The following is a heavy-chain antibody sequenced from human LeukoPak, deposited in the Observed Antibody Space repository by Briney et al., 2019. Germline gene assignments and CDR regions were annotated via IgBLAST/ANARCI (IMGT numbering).Heavy chain of an antibody. J-gene: IGHJ4*02. Sequence: GGSLRLSCAASGFTFSSYWMHWVRHAPGKGLVWVSRINSDGRSTSYADSVKGRFTISRDNAKNTLYLQMNSLRAEDTAVYYCATVVGSSWTNFDYWGQGTLVTVSS. CDR3: ATVVGSSWTNFDY. CDR1: GFTFSSYW. CDR2: INSDGRST. D-gene: IGHD6-13*01. V-gene: IGHV3-74*01.